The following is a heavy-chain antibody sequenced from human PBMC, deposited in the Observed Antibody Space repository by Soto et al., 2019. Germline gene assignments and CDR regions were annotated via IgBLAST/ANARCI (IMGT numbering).Heavy chain of an antibody. D-gene: IGHD6-19*01. CDR1: GFTVSGNY. Sequence: EVQVVESGGDLIQPGGSLRLSCAASGFTVSGNYMNWVRQAPGKGLEWVSVIYSDGTTYYADSVKGRFTISRDNSKNTLYLQMNSLRAEDTAVYYCAIVSSDSIPCVDFWGQGTLVTVSS. J-gene: IGHJ4*02. CDR3: AIVSSDSIPCVDF. V-gene: IGHV3-53*01. CDR2: IYSDGTT.